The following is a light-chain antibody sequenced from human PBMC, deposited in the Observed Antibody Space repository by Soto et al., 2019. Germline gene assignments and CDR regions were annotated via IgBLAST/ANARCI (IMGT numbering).Light chain of an antibody. J-gene: IGKJ1*01. CDR3: QQYNSYSWT. CDR1: QSISSW. Sequence: DIQMTQSPSTLSASVGDRVTITCLASQSISSWLAWYQQKPGKAPKLLIYKASSLESGVPSRFSGSGSGTEFTLTIRSLQPDDCATYYCQQYNSYSWTFGQGTKVEIK. CDR2: KAS. V-gene: IGKV1-5*03.